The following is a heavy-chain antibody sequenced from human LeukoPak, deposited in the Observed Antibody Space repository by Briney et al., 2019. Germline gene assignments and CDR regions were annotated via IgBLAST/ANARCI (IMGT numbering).Heavy chain of an antibody. J-gene: IGHJ6*03. CDR3: AKDSLSGTTVPPYYYYYMDV. V-gene: IGHV3-30*18. Sequence: PGGSLRLSCAASGFTFSSYGMHWVRQAPGKGLEWVAVISYDGSNKYYADSVKGRFTIPRDNSKNTLYLQMNSLRAEDTAVYYCAKDSLSGTTVPPYYYYYMDVWGKGTTVTVSS. D-gene: IGHD1-7*01. CDR2: ISYDGSNK. CDR1: GFTFSSYG.